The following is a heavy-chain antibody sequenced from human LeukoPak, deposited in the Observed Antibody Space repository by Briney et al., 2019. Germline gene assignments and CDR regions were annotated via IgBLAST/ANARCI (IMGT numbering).Heavy chain of an antibody. J-gene: IGHJ4*02. V-gene: IGHV3-23*01. CDR3: AKDHGYNWNYFSY. D-gene: IGHD1-20*01. CDR2: ISGSGGST. CDR1: GFTFSSYA. Sequence: GGSLRFSCAASGFTFSSYAMSWVRQAPGKGLDWVSAISGSGGSTYYADSVKGRFTISRDNSKNTLYLQMNSLRAEDAAVYYCAKDHGYNWNYFSYWGQGTLVTVSS.